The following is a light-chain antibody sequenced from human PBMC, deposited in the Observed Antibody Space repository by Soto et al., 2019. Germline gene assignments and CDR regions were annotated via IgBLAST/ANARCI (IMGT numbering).Light chain of an antibody. V-gene: IGKV3-20*01. J-gene: IGKJ5*01. CDR3: QQYGNSPIT. CDR2: DAS. Sequence: EIVLTQSPGTLSLSPGERATLSCRASQSVSSAYVAWYQQKPGQSPRLLIYDASSRATGIPDRFSGSGSGTDFTLTISRLEPEDFAVFYCQQYGNSPITFGQGTRLEIK. CDR1: QSVSSAY.